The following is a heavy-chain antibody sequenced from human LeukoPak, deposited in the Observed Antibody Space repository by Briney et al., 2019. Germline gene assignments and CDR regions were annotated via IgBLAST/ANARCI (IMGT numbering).Heavy chain of an antibody. CDR3: ARDAYYDILTGSQPYYFDY. V-gene: IGHV1-69*13. Sequence: SVKVSCKASGGTFSSYAISWVRQAPGQGLEWMGGIIPIFGTANYAQKFQGRVTITADESTSTAYMGLSSLRSEDTAVYYCARDAYYDILTGSQPYYFDYWGQGTLVTVSS. J-gene: IGHJ4*02. CDR1: GGTFSSYA. D-gene: IGHD3-9*01. CDR2: IIPIFGTA.